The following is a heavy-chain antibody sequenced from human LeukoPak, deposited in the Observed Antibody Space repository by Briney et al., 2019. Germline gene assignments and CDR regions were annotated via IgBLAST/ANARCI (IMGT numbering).Heavy chain of an antibody. V-gene: IGHV4-4*07. D-gene: IGHD3-10*01. J-gene: IGHJ5*02. Sequence: PSETLSLTCTVSNDSISSYYWSWIRQPAGKGLEWIGRIYTSGSINYNPSLKSRVTVSVDTSKKQFTPKLSSVTAADTAVYYCARGFTMVRGPYGWFDPWGQGALVTVSS. CDR1: NDSISSYY. CDR3: ARGFTMVRGPYGWFDP. CDR2: IYTSGSI.